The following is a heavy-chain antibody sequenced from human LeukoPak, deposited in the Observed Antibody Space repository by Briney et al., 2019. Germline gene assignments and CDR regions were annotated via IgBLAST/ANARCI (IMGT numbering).Heavy chain of an antibody. V-gene: IGHV4-59*08. Sequence: SETLSLTCTVSAGSISSYYWNWLRQSPGKGLEWIGYIYYTGTTKYNPSLTSRVIISIDTSKNQFSLKLSSVTAADTAVYYCATSVGTTGTTWGQGTLVIVSS. CDR2: IYYTGTT. CDR1: AGSISSYY. CDR3: ATSVGTTGTT. D-gene: IGHD1-1*01. J-gene: IGHJ4*02.